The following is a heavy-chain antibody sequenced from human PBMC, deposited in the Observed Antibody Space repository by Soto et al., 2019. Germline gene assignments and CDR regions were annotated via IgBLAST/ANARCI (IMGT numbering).Heavy chain of an antibody. CDR2: VFHTGNT. Sequence: SETLSLTCTVSGGSITFNFWSWIRQPPGKGLEWIGYVFHTGNTDYNPSLKSRVTVSVDTSKNRLSLKLDSVTAADTAVYYCARGSGWLDYWGQGTLVTVSS. CDR3: ARGSGWLDY. CDR1: GGSITFNF. J-gene: IGHJ4*02. D-gene: IGHD6-19*01. V-gene: IGHV4-59*08.